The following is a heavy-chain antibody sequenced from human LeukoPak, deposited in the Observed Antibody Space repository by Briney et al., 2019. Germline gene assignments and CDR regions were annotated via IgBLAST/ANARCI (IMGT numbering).Heavy chain of an antibody. D-gene: IGHD4-17*01. CDR1: GYTLTGYY. CDR3: ARCRVYGDYYFDY. J-gene: IGHJ4*02. V-gene: IGHV1-2*02. CDR2: INPNSGGT. Sequence: SVNVSCKSSGYTLTGYYMHWVRQPRGQGLEWMGWINPNSGGTHYAQKFQGRVTMTRDTSISTAYMELSRQRSDDTAVDCCARCRVYGDYYFDYWGQGTLVTVSS.